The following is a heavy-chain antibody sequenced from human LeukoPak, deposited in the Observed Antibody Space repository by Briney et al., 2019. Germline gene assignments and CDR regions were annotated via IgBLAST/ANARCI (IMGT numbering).Heavy chain of an antibody. D-gene: IGHD6-19*01. Sequence: GRSLRLSCTTSGFTFDDYAMHWVRQAPGKGLEWVSGISWNSGSIGYADSVKGRFTISGDNAKNSLYLQMNSLRAEDTALYYCAKVVAVAGRGDYWGQGTLVTVSS. CDR1: GFTFDDYA. CDR2: ISWNSGSI. V-gene: IGHV3-9*01. J-gene: IGHJ4*02. CDR3: AKVVAVAGRGDY.